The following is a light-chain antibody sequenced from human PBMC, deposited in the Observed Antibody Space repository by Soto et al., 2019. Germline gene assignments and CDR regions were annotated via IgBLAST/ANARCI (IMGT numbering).Light chain of an antibody. CDR3: QQYASSPGIT. CDR2: GAS. CDR1: QSVSSSY. J-gene: IGKJ5*01. V-gene: IGKV3-20*01. Sequence: EIVLTQSPGTLSLSPGERATLSCRASQSVSSSYLAWYQQKPGQAPRLLIYGASSRATGIPDRFSGSGSGTDFTFTITRLQPEDFAVYYCQQYASSPGITFGQGTRLEIK.